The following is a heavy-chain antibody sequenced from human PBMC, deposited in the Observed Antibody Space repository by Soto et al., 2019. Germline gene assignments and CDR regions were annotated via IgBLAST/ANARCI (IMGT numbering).Heavy chain of an antibody. CDR1: GDSVSSNSAA. CDR2: TYYRSKWYN. Sequence: PSQTLSLTCAISGDSVSSNSAAWIWIRQSPSRGLEWLGTTYYRSKWYNDYTVSVKSRITINPDTSKNQFSLQLNSVTPEDTAVYYCARGSGSGSYWVDYWGQGTLVTVSS. J-gene: IGHJ4*02. D-gene: IGHD3-10*01. V-gene: IGHV6-1*01. CDR3: ARGSGSGSYWVDY.